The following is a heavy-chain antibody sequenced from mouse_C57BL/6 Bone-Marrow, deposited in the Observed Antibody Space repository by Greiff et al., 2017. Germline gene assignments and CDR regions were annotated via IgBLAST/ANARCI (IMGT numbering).Heavy chain of an antibody. CDR2: INPNNGGT. CDR3: ASGNSYAMDY. CDR1: GYTFTDYY. Sequence: VQLQQSGPELVKPGASVTISCKASGYTFTDYYMNWVKQSHGKSLEWIGDINPNNGGTSYNQTFKGKATLTVDKSSSTAYMELRSLTSEDSAVYYCASGNSYAMDYWGQGSSVTVSS. J-gene: IGHJ4*01. V-gene: IGHV1-26*01. D-gene: IGHD2-1*01.